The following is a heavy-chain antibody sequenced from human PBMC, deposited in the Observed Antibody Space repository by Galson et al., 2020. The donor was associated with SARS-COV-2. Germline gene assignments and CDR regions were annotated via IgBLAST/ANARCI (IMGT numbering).Heavy chain of an antibody. CDR1: TFSSYS. Sequence: TFSSYSMNWVRQAPGKGLEWVSSISSSSSYIYYADSVKGRFTISRDNAKNSLYLQMNSLRAEDTAVYYCATDMVRGVIGEFDYWGQGTLVTVSS. CDR2: ISSSSSYI. V-gene: IGHV3-21*01. CDR3: ATDMVRGVIGEFDY. D-gene: IGHD3-10*01. J-gene: IGHJ4*02.